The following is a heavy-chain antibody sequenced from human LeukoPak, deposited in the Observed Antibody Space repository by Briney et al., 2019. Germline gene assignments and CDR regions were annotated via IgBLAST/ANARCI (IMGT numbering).Heavy chain of an antibody. CDR1: GFTFDDYA. V-gene: IGHV3-30*18. D-gene: IGHD2-2*01. CDR3: AKGGHIVVVPAAPFDY. Sequence: GGSLRLSCAASGFTFDDYAMHWVRQAPGKGLEWVAVISHEGSYQNYADSVKGRFTISRDNSKNTLYLQMNSLRAEDTAVYYCAKGGHIVVVPAAPFDYWGQGTLVTVSS. J-gene: IGHJ4*02. CDR2: ISHEGSYQ.